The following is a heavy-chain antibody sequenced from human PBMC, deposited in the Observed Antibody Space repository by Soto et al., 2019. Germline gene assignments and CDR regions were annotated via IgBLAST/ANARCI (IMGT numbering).Heavy chain of an antibody. V-gene: IGHV5-10-1*01. Sequence: GESLKISCKGSGYSFIDYWIGWVRQVPGKGLEWMGRIDPSDSYTNYSPSFQGHVTISADKSISTAYLQWSSLKASDTAMYYCARPISYSYGDYYYGMDVWGQGTTVTVSS. D-gene: IGHD5-18*01. CDR1: GYSFIDYW. CDR2: IDPSDSYT. J-gene: IGHJ6*02. CDR3: ARPISYSYGDYYYGMDV.